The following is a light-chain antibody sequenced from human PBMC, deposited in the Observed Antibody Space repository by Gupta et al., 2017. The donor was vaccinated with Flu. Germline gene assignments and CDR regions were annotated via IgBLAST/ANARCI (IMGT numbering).Light chain of an antibody. CDR2: GAS. V-gene: IGKV3-20*01. CDR1: QSVSSTY. CDR3: QQYGSSSSYS. J-gene: IGKJ2*03. Sequence: EIVLTQSPGTLSLSPGERATLSCRASQSVSSTYLAWYQQKPGQAPRLLIYGASSRATGIPDRFSGSGSGTDFTLTISRLEPEDFAVYYCQQYGSSSSYSLGQGTKME.